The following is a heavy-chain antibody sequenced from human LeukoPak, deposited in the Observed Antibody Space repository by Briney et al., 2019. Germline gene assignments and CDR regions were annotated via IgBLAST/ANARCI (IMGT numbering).Heavy chain of an antibody. CDR2: LSNDGSNK. V-gene: IGHV3-30*04. CDR3: ARVVYDILTGYYEERDYYMDV. CDR1: GFTLSNYA. D-gene: IGHD3-9*01. J-gene: IGHJ6*03. Sequence: TGGSLRLSCTISGFTLSNYAMHWVRQAPGKGLEWVAVLSNDGSNKYYADSVKGRATISRDNSKSSLYLQMNSLRAEDTAVYYCARVVYDILTGYYEERDYYMDVWGKGTTVTVSS.